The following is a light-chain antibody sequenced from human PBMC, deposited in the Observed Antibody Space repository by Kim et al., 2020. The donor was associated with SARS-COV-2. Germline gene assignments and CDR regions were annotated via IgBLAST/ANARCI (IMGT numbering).Light chain of an antibody. V-gene: IGKV3-15*01. J-gene: IGKJ2*01. Sequence: PGERATLSRRASQRISRNLAWYQQKPGQAPRLLMYGASTRATGIPARFSGSGSGTEFTLTISSLQSEDVAVYYCQQFDNWHMYTFGQGTKLEI. CDR2: GAS. CDR3: QQFDNWHMYT. CDR1: QRISRN.